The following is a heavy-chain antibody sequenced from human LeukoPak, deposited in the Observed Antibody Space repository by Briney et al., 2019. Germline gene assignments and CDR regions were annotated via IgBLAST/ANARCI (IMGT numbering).Heavy chain of an antibody. CDR2: INAGNGNT. D-gene: IGHD3-22*01. CDR1: GYTFTSYA. V-gene: IGHV1-3*01. J-gene: IGHJ4*02. Sequence: ASVKASCKASGYTFTSYAMHWVRQAPGQRLEWMGWINAGNGNTKYSQKFQGRVTITRDTSASTAYMELSSLRSEDTAVYYCAATPYYYDSSGYYYGYYWGQGTLVTVSS. CDR3: AATPYYYDSSGYYYGYY.